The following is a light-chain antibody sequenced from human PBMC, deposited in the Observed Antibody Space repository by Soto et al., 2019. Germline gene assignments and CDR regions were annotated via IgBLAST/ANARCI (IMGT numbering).Light chain of an antibody. J-gene: IGKJ1*01. CDR3: QQYNSFPWM. V-gene: IGKV1-5*01. CDR1: QSISSW. CDR2: DAS. Sequence: DIQMTQSPSTLSASVGDRVTITCRASQSISSWLAWYQQKPGKAPKLLIYDASSLESVVPSRFSGSGSGTEFTLSISSPQPDDFATYYCQQYNSFPWMVGQGTKVEIK.